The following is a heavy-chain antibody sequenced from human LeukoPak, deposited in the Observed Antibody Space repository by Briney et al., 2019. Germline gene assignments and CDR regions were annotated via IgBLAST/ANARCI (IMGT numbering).Heavy chain of an antibody. CDR3: ARVSPYCSSTSCASFDY. D-gene: IGHD2-2*01. V-gene: IGHV4-39*07. Sequence: SETLSLTCTVSGGSLSSSSYYWGWIRQPPGKGLEWIGSIYYSGSTYYNPSLKSRVTTSVDTSKNQFSLKLGSVTAADTAVYYCARVSPYCSSTSCASFDYWGQGTLVTVSS. J-gene: IGHJ4*02. CDR2: IYYSGST. CDR1: GGSLSSSSYY.